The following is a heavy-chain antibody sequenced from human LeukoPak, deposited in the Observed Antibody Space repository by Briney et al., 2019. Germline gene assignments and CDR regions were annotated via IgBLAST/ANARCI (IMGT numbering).Heavy chain of an antibody. Sequence: SGGSLRLSCAASGFTFSSYAMGWVRQAPGKGLEWVGRIKSKTDGGTTDYAAPVKGRFTISRDDSKNTLYLQMNSLKTEDTAVYYCTTAWENTAMANWGQGTLVTVSS. D-gene: IGHD5-18*01. CDR3: TTAWENTAMAN. J-gene: IGHJ4*02. V-gene: IGHV3-15*01. CDR2: IKSKTDGGTT. CDR1: GFTFSSYA.